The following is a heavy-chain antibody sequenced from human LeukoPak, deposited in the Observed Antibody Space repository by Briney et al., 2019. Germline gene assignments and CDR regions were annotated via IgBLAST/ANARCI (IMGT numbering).Heavy chain of an antibody. J-gene: IGHJ5*02. V-gene: IGHV4-59*01. Sequence: SETLSLTCTVSGDSISSSYWSWIRQPPGKTLEWIGYIYYTGPTNYNPSLKSRVTMSIDTSKNQFSLNLNSVTAADTAVYYCARGFYDSSGYSNCFDPWGQGTPVTVSS. D-gene: IGHD3-22*01. CDR2: IYYTGPT. CDR3: ARGFYDSSGYSNCFDP. CDR1: GDSISSSY.